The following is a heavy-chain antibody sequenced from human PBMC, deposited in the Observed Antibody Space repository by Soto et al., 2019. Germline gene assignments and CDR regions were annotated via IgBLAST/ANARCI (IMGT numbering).Heavy chain of an antibody. D-gene: IGHD2-15*01. CDR3: ARAHAPTLPFDY. J-gene: IGHJ4*01. V-gene: IGHV4-59*01. Sequence: PSETLSLTCTVSGGPIRNVYWSWIRQSPGKRLEWIGFIFHSGNAKYNPSLKSRVTISVDTSKNQFSLSLDSVTAADTAVYFCARAHAPTLPFDYWGQGTLVTVSS. CDR1: GGPIRNVY. CDR2: IFHSGNA.